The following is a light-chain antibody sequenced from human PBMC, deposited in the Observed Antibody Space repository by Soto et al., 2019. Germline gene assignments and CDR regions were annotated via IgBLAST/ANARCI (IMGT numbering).Light chain of an antibody. Sequence: DFQMTQSPSILSASVGDRVSITCRASQSIHSWLAWYQQKPGRTPTLLIYKASTLQSGVPSRFSGSGSGTEFTLTISNMQPDDFATYYCQQYNAHPYPVGQGTKLEIK. CDR1: QSIHSW. CDR3: QQYNAHPYP. V-gene: IGKV1-5*03. CDR2: KAS. J-gene: IGKJ2*01.